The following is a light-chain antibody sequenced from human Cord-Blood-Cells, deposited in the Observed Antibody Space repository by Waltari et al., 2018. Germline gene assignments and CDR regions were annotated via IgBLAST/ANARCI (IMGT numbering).Light chain of an antibody. Sequence: DIVMTQSPDSLAVSLRARAPITCHSRQSVLYSSNHKNYLAWYQEKPGQPPRLLIYWVSTRESGVPDRFSGSGSGTDFTLTISSLQAEDVAVYYCQQYYSTPYSFGQGTKLEIK. V-gene: IGKV4-1*01. CDR3: QQYYSTPYS. CDR2: WVS. CDR1: QSVLYSSNHKNY. J-gene: IGKJ2*03.